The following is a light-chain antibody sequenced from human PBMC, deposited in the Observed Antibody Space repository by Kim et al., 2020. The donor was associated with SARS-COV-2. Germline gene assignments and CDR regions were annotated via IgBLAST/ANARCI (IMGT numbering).Light chain of an antibody. CDR1: SSDVGRYNY. Sequence: GQSITNSCTGTSSDVGRYNYVSWYQQHPGKAPKLMNYDVSKRPSGVSNRFSGSKSGNTASLTISGLQAEDEADYYCSSYTSSSTWVFGGGTQLTVL. V-gene: IGLV2-14*04. CDR2: DVS. CDR3: SSYTSSSTWV. J-gene: IGLJ3*02.